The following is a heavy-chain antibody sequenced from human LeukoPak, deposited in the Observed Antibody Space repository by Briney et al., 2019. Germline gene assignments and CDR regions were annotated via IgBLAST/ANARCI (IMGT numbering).Heavy chain of an antibody. J-gene: IGHJ4*02. CDR3: AKGGVDYSNYIDY. CDR1: GFTFDDYA. Sequence: GGSLRLSCAASGFTFDDYAMHWVRQAPGKGLEWVSGISWNSGSIGYADSVKGRFTISRDNAKNSLYLQMNSLRAEDMALYYCAKGGVDYSNYIDYWGQGTLVTVSS. CDR2: ISWNSGSI. D-gene: IGHD4-11*01. V-gene: IGHV3-9*03.